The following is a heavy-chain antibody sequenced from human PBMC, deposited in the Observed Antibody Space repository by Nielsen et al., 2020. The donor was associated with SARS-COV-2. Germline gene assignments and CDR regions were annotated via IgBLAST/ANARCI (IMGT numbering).Heavy chain of an antibody. CDR3: VRGNYERRDNHYDGGGYYFDS. J-gene: IGHJ4*02. Sequence: WIRQPPGKGLEWIGYILHSGNTYSTSSLKSRLDMSVDIFKNHFSLELTSLTAADTAIYYCVRGNYERRDNHYDGGGYYFDSWGQGTLVTVSS. V-gene: IGHV4-30-4*01. D-gene: IGHD3-22*01. CDR2: ILHSGNT.